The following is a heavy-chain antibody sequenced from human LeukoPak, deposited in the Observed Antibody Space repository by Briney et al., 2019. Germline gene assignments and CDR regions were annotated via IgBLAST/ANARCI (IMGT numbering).Heavy chain of an antibody. J-gene: IGHJ4*02. D-gene: IGHD3-9*01. CDR1: GFTFSSNS. CDR3: ARERDILTGYLDY. CDR2: ISSSSSYI. V-gene: IGHV3-21*01. Sequence: GGSLRLSCAASGFTFSSNSMNWVRQAPGKGLEWVSSISSSSSYIYYADSVKGRFTISRDNAKNSLYLQMNSLRAEDTAVYYCARERDILTGYLDYWGQGTLVTVSS.